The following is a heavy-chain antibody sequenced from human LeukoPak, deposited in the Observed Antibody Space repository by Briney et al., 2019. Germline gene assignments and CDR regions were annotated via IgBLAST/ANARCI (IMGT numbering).Heavy chain of an antibody. CDR2: MNPNSGNT. D-gene: IGHD3-9*01. Sequence: ASVKVSCKASGYTFTSYDINWVRQATGQGLEWMGWMNPNSGNTGYAQKFQGRVTITRNTSISTAYMELSSLRSEDTAVYYCARGELTGYYNPYYYYYRDVWGKGTTVTISS. CDR3: ARGELTGYYNPYYYYYRDV. CDR1: GYTFTSYD. V-gene: IGHV1-8*03. J-gene: IGHJ6*03.